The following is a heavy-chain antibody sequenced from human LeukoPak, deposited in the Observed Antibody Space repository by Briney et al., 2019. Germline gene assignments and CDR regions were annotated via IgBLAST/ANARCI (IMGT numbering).Heavy chain of an antibody. V-gene: IGHV4-4*09. Sequence: SETLSLTCIVSGSSISTYYWSWIRQSPGKGLEWIGYIYSSGSTNYNPSLKRRVIISVDTSKNQFSPKLSSVTAADTAVYYCARHGAPYYYDSNTWFDPWGQGTLVTVSS. D-gene: IGHD3-22*01. CDR2: IYSSGST. J-gene: IGHJ5*02. CDR3: ARHGAPYYYDSNTWFDP. CDR1: GSSISTYY.